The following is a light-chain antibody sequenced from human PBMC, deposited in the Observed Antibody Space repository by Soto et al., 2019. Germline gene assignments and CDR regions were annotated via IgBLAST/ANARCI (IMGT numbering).Light chain of an antibody. CDR1: QSVLYSSNNKNY. J-gene: IGKJ2*01. CDR2: WAS. V-gene: IGKV4-1*01. Sequence: DIVMTQSPDSLPVSLGERATINCESSQSVLYSSNNKNYLAWYQQKPGQPPKLLIYWASTRESGVPDRFSGSGYGTDFTLTINSLQAEDVAVYYCQQYYSTPPTFGQGTKLEIK. CDR3: QQYYSTPPT.